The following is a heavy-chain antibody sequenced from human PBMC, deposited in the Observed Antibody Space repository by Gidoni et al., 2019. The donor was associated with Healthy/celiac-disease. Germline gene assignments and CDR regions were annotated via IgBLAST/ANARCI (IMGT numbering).Heavy chain of an antibody. V-gene: IGHV4-59*01. Sequence: QVQLQESGPGLVQPSETLSLTCTVSGGSISSYYWSWIRQPPGKGLEWIGYIYYSGSTNYNPSLKSRVTISVDTSKNQFSLKLSSVTAADTAVYYCARVTAAAGYYYYYYGMDVWGQGTTVTVSS. CDR1: GGSISSYY. D-gene: IGHD6-13*01. CDR3: ARVTAAAGYYYYYYGMDV. J-gene: IGHJ6*02. CDR2: IYYSGST.